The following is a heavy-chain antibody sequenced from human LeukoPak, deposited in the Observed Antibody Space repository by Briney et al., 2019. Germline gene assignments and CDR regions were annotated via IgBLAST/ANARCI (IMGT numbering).Heavy chain of an antibody. J-gene: IGHJ4*02. CDR1: GFTFDDYA. CDR2: ISWNSGSI. Sequence: PGRSLRLSCAASGFTFDDYAMHWVRQAPGKGLEWVSGISWNSGSIGYADSVKGRFTIYRDNAKNSLYLQMNSLRAEDTALYYCAKDISDGYNSGFDYWGQGTLVTVSS. V-gene: IGHV3-9*01. CDR3: AKDISDGYNSGFDY. D-gene: IGHD5-12*01.